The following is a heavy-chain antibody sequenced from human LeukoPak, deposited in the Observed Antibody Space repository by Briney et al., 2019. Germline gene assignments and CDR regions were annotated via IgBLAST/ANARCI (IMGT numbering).Heavy chain of an antibody. CDR1: GDSMSDSY. Sequence: PSETLSLTCTVSGDSMSDSYWSWIRQPAGKGLEWIGRIYASGSTNYNPSLKSRVTLSVDTSSNQFSLKLSSVTAADTAVYYCASGTWIGRFDYWGQGTLVTVSS. D-gene: IGHD5-12*01. CDR2: IYASGST. V-gene: IGHV4-4*07. J-gene: IGHJ4*02. CDR3: ASGTWIGRFDY.